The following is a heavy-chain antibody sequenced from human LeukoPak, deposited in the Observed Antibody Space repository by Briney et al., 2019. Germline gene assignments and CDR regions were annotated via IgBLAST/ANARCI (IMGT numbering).Heavy chain of an antibody. D-gene: IGHD3-3*02. CDR3: ARVIAISAFDI. CDR2: ISSSSSYI. CDR1: GFTFSSYS. V-gene: IGHV3-21*01. Sequence: PGGSLRLSCAASGFTFSSYSMNWVRQAPGKGLEWVSSISSSSSYIYHADSVKGRFTISRDNAKNSLYLQMNSLRVEDTAVYYCARVIAISAFDIWGQGTMVTVSS. J-gene: IGHJ3*02.